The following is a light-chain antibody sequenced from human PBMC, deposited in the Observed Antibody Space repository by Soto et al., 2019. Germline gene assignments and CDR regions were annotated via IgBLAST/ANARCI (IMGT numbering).Light chain of an antibody. J-gene: IGLJ2*01. V-gene: IGLV1-47*01. CDR3: AAWDDSLSGMV. Sequence: QSVLTQPPSASGTPGQRVTISCSGSISNIGSNFIYWYQQLPGTAPKLLIYRNNERPSGVPDRFSGSKSGTSASLAISGLRSEDEADYHCAAWDDSLSGMVFGGGTKVTVL. CDR1: ISNIGSNF. CDR2: RNN.